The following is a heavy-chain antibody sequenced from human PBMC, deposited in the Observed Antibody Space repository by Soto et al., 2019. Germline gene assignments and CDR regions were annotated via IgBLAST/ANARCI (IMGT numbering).Heavy chain of an antibody. V-gene: IGHV1-46*02. CDR2: INPSGDGT. D-gene: IGHD3-10*01. CDR3: ASGGFGELLYFDY. J-gene: IGHJ4*02. Sequence: EASVKVSCKAFGYTFNAFYMHWVRQAPGQGLEWMGVINPSGDGTNYAQKLQGRVTMTTDTSTSTAYMELRSLRSDDTAVYYCASGGFGELLYFDYWGQGTLVTVSS. CDR1: GYTFNAFY.